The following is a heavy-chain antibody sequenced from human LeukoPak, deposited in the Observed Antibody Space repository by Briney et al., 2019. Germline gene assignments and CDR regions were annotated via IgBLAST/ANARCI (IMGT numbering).Heavy chain of an antibody. D-gene: IGHD4-17*01. Sequence: GGSLRLSCAASGFTFSNYAMTWVRQAPGKGLQWVSAISGDAIYTYYLDSVKGRFTTSRDNSKNTLFLQVNSLRADDTAVYYCAKSYGTSRPFYDYWGQGIVVTVSS. CDR2: ISGDAIYT. CDR3: AKSYGTSRPFYDY. CDR1: GFTFSNYA. J-gene: IGHJ4*02. V-gene: IGHV3-23*01.